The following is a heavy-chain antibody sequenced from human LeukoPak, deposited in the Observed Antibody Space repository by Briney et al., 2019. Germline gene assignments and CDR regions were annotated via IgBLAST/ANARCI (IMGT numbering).Heavy chain of an antibody. J-gene: IGHJ3*02. CDR3: ARPSPTPGPFDWLFTSDDAFDI. CDR2: ISSSSSYI. Sequence: ETLSLTCTVSGGSISSSSYYWGWIRQAPGKGLEWVSSISSSSSYIYYADSVKGRFTISRDNAKNSLYLQMNSLRAEDTAVYYCARPSPTPGPFDWLFTSDDAFDIWGQGTMVTVSS. V-gene: IGHV3-21*01. CDR1: GGSISSSS. D-gene: IGHD3-9*01.